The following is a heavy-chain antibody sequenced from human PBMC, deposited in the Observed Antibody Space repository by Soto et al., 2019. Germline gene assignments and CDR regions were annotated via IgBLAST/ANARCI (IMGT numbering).Heavy chain of an antibody. D-gene: IGHD2-21*01. CDR2: IKEDGSQR. V-gene: IGHV3-7*01. Sequence: EVQLMESGGGLVQPGGSLRLSCAASGFTFSSYWMTWVRQAPGKGLEWVANIKEDGSQRYYVDSVKGRFTISRDNAKNSLFLQMNPPRAEDTAVYYCARGVPTIYYHYMDVWGKGTTVTVSS. CDR3: ARGVPTIYYHYMDV. J-gene: IGHJ6*03. CDR1: GFTFSSYW.